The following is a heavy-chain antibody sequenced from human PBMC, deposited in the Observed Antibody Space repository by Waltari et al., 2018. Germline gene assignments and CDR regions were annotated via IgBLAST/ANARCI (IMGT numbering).Heavy chain of an antibody. CDR1: GFSFSTYW. D-gene: IGHD3-16*01. CDR2: IKSDGSTT. Sequence: EVXLVXXGXGLVQPGGSVRLSCAASGFSFSTYWMNWARQAPGEGLVWVSRIKSDGSTTAYADSVKGRFTTSRDNAKNTLYLQMNSLRADDXAVYYCVRSAFLXVWGXXXXVT. J-gene: IGHJ6*02. CDR3: VRSAFLXV. V-gene: IGHV3-74*01.